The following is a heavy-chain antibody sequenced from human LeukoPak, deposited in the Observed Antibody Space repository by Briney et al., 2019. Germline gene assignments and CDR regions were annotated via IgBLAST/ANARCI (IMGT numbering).Heavy chain of an antibody. Sequence: SETLSLTCTVSGGSISSYYWSWIRQPPGKGLEWIGYIYYSGSTNYNPSLKSRVTISVDTSKNQFSPKLSSVTAADTAVYYCARGVREWELFFDYWGQGTLVTVSS. CDR3: ARGVREWELFFDY. V-gene: IGHV4-59*08. CDR2: IYYSGST. J-gene: IGHJ4*02. D-gene: IGHD1-26*01. CDR1: GGSISSYY.